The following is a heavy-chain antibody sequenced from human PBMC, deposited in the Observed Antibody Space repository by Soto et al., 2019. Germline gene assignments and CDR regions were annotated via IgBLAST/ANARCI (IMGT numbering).Heavy chain of an antibody. Sequence: PWGSLRLSCLGSVSTFSSFEMNWVRQTPGKGLEWLSYIGRSGETIYYADSVKGRFTISRDNAKSSLFLQMNGLRDEDTGIYYCARDSRGGAARRPTFYYWGRGTLVTVSS. D-gene: IGHD6-6*01. CDR1: VSTFSSFE. J-gene: IGHJ4*02. CDR3: ARDSRGGAARRPTFYY. V-gene: IGHV3-48*03. CDR2: IGRSGETI.